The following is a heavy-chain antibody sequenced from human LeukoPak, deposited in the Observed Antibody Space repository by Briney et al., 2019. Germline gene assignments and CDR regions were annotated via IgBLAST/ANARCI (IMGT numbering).Heavy chain of an antibody. CDR2: INTNTGNP. D-gene: IGHD4-17*01. CDR1: GYTFTIYA. Sequence: GASVNVSCKTSGYTFTIYAMNWVRQAPGQGLEWMGWINTNTGNPTYARGFTGRSVFSLDTSVSTAYLQISSLKAEDTAVYYCARSNNDGDYLGVGFDYWGQGTLVTVSS. J-gene: IGHJ4*02. V-gene: IGHV7-4-1*02. CDR3: ARSNNDGDYLGVGFDY.